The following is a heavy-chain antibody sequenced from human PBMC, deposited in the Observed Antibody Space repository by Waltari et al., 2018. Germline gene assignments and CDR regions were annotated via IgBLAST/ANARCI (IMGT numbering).Heavy chain of an antibody. J-gene: IGHJ2*01. D-gene: IGHD6-13*01. CDR2: INHSGST. CDR3: ASSIAAAAPSTYWYFDL. V-gene: IGHV4-34*01. CDR1: GGSFSGYY. Sequence: QVQLQQWGAGLLKPSETLSLTCAVYGGSFSGYYWSWLRQPPGKGLEWIGEINHSGSTNYNPSLKSRVTISVDTSKNQFSLKLSSVTAADTAVYYCASSIAAAAPSTYWYFDLWGRGTLVTVSS.